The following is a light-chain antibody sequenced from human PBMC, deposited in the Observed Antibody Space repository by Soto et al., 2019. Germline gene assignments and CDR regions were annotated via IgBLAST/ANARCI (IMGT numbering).Light chain of an antibody. Sequence: QSALTQPPSASGSPGQSVTISCTGTSSDVGSYNYVSWYQQHPGKAPKLMIFEVTKRPSGVPDRFSGSKSGNTASLTVSGLQADDEADYYCSSYADSSVLFGGGTKLTVL. CDR3: SSYADSSVL. J-gene: IGLJ2*01. CDR2: EVT. CDR1: SSDVGSYNY. V-gene: IGLV2-8*01.